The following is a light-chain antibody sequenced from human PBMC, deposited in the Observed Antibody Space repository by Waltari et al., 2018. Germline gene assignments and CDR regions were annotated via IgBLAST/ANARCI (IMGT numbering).Light chain of an antibody. CDR2: GAS. V-gene: IGKV3-15*01. CDR3: QQYNNWPPRT. Sequence: EIVMTQSPATLSVSPGERATLSCRASQSVSSNLAWYQQKPGQAPRLPSYGASTRATGSPARFSGSGSGTDFTLTISSLQSEDFAVYYCQQYNNWPPRTFGGGTKVEIK. J-gene: IGKJ4*01. CDR1: QSVSSN.